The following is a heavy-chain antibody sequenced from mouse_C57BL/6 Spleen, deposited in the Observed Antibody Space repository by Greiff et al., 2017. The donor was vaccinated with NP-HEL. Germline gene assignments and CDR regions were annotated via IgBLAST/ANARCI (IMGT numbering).Heavy chain of an antibody. CDR3: ARWGWDVNFDY. Sequence: VQLQQSGAELVKPGASVKISCKASGYAFSSYWMNWVKQRPGKGLEWIGQIYPGDGDTNYNGKFKGKATLTADKSSSTAYMQLSSLTSEDSAVYFCARWGWDVNFDYWGQGTTLTVSS. CDR2: IYPGDGDT. CDR1: GYAFSSYW. J-gene: IGHJ2*01. V-gene: IGHV1-80*01. D-gene: IGHD4-1*01.